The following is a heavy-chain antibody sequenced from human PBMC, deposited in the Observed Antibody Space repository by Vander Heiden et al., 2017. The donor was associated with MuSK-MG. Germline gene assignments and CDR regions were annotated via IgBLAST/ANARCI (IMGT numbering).Heavy chain of an antibody. CDR2: ISGSGGST. V-gene: IGHV3-23*04. CDR3: AKEYSSSTDYYYYYMDV. CDR1: GFTFSSYA. J-gene: IGHJ6*03. D-gene: IGHD6-6*01. Sequence: EVQLVESGGGLVQPGGSLRLSCAASGFTFSSYAMSWVRQAPGKGLEWVSAISGSGGSTYYADSVKGRVTISRDNSKNTLYLQMNSLRAEDTAVYYCAKEYSSSTDYYYYYMDVWGQGTTVTVSS.